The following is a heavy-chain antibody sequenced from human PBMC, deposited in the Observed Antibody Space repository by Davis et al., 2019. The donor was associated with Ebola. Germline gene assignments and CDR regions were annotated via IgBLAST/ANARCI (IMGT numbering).Heavy chain of an antibody. V-gene: IGHV5-51*01. Sequence: KVSCKGSGYSFTSYWIGWVRQMPGKGLAWMGINYPGDSDTRYSPSFQGQVTISADKSISTAYLQWSSLKASDTAMYYCARSTTPLIAAAGLGYWGQGTLVTVSS. CDR3: ARSTTPLIAAAGLGY. D-gene: IGHD6-13*01. J-gene: IGHJ4*02. CDR1: GYSFTSYW. CDR2: NYPGDSDT.